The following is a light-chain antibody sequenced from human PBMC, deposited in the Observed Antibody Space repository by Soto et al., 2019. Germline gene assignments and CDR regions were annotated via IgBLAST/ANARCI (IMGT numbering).Light chain of an antibody. Sequence: DIRVTQSPSTLSSSLGYIFTITFLASQNINSWLAWCQQKPGKAPKLLIFDASSLESGVPSRFSGSGSGTRFTLTISSLQPDDFATYYCQQYQTYSWAFGQGTKVDIK. CDR3: QQYQTYSWA. CDR1: QNINSW. V-gene: IGKV1-5*01. CDR2: DAS. J-gene: IGKJ1*01.